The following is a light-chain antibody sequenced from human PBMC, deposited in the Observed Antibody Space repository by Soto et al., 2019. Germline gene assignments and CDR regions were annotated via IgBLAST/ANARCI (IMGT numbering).Light chain of an antibody. CDR2: KAS. CDR1: QSISSW. CDR3: QQYNSYSGP. Sequence: DIQMTQSPSTLSASVGDRYTITCRASQSISSWLAWYQQKPGKAPKLLIYKASSLESGVPSRFSGSGSGTEFTLTVSSLQPDDFATYYCQQYNSYSGPCGQGTKVDIK. V-gene: IGKV1-5*03. J-gene: IGKJ1*01.